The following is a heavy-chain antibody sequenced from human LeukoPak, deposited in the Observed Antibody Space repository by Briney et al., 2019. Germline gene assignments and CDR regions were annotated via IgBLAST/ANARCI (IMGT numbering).Heavy chain of an antibody. V-gene: IGHV1-69*13. CDR3: ARDSIHGGSYSDAFDI. J-gene: IGHJ3*02. Sequence: GASVKVSCKASGDTFSSYAISWVRQAPGQGLEWIGGIIPIFGSANYAQKFQGRVTITADESTSTAYMELSSLRSEDTAVYYCARDSIHGGSYSDAFDIWGQGTMVTVSS. CDR1: GDTFSSYA. D-gene: IGHD1-26*01. CDR2: IIPIFGSA.